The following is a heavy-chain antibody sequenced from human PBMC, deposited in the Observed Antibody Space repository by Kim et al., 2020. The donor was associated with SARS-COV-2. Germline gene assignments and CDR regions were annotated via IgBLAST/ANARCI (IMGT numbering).Heavy chain of an antibody. CDR2: IIPIFGTA. CDR1: GGTFSSYA. D-gene: IGHD2-2*01. CDR3: ARDRCSSTSCYPYYYYGMDV. V-gene: IGHV1-69*13. Sequence: SVKVSCKASGGTFSSYAISWVRQAPGQGLEWMGGIIPIFGTANYAQKFQGRVTITADESTSTAYMELSSLRSEDTAVYYCARDRCSSTSCYPYYYYGMDVWGQGTTVTVSS. J-gene: IGHJ6*02.